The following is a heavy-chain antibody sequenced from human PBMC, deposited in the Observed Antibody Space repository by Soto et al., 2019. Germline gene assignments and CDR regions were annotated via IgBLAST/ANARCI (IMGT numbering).Heavy chain of an antibody. D-gene: IGHD3-22*01. CDR3: ARTSDSRSQEEEY. CDR1: GYTFINYF. CDR2: IDPGGLYT. Sequence: VQLVQSGAEVKKPGASVKVSCKASGYTFINYFMHWVRQAPGQGLEWMGIIDPGGLYTKYAQKFQGRVTMTKDTSTSTVYMEMSSLRSEDTAVYYCARTSDSRSQEEEYWGQGTLVTVSS. J-gene: IGHJ4*02. V-gene: IGHV1-46*01.